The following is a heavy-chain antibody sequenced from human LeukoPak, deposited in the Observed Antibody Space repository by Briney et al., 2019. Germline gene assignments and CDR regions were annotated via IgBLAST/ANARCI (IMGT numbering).Heavy chain of an antibody. CDR3: AKARGGAFDI. J-gene: IGHJ3*02. CDR1: GFTFSSYG. D-gene: IGHD3-10*01. CDR2: ISYDGSNK. Sequence: GGSLRLSCAASGFTFSSYGMHWVRQAPGKGLEWVAVISYDGSNKYYADSVKGRFTISRDNSKNTLYLQMNSLRAEDTAVYYCAKARGGAFDIWGQGTMATVSS. V-gene: IGHV3-30*18.